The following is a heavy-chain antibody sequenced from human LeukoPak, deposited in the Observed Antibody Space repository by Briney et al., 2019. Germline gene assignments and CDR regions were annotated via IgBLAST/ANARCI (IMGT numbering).Heavy chain of an antibody. V-gene: IGHV4-4*02. Sequence: WETLSLTCTVSGVSISRDIKWWTWVRQPPGKGLEWIGEIHHSGSIHYNPSLNSRVTISVDKSKNQFSLKLSSVTAADTAVYYCARRDRYGSGSYYGRYYFDYWGQGTLVTVSS. CDR3: ARRDRYGSGSYYGRYYFDY. CDR2: IHHSGSI. D-gene: IGHD3-10*01. J-gene: IGHJ4*02. CDR1: GVSISRDIKW.